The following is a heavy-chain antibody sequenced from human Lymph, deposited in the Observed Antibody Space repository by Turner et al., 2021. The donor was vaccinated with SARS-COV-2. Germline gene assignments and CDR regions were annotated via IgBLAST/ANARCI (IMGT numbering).Heavy chain of an antibody. CDR2: VDPEDGET. J-gene: IGHJ6*02. Sequence: QVHLVESGAEVKKPGARVKVSCKVSGSTLTEVSMPWVRQAPGKGLEWMGGVDPEDGETIYAKKFQGSVTMTEDTSTDTAYMELSSLRSEDTAVYYCATGPYDFWSGPSPGYYGMDVWGQGTTVTVSS. D-gene: IGHD3-3*01. CDR1: GSTLTEVS. CDR3: ATGPYDFWSGPSPGYYGMDV. V-gene: IGHV1-24*01.